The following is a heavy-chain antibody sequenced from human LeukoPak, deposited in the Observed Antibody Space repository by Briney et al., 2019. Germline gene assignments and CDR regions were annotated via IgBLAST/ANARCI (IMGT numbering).Heavy chain of an antibody. J-gene: IGHJ4*02. CDR1: GFTFSSYA. CDR2: ISGSGGST. D-gene: IGHD5-12*01. Sequence: GGSLRLSCAASGFTFSSYAMSWVRQAPGKGLEWVSAISGSGGSTYYADSVKGRFTISRDNSKNTLYLQMNGLRAEDTAVYYCAGRRDGYNRKYYFDYWGQGTLVTVSS. CDR3: AGRRDGYNRKYYFDY. V-gene: IGHV3-23*01.